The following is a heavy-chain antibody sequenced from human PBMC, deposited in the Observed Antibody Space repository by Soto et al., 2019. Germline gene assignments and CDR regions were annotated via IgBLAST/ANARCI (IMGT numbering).Heavy chain of an antibody. CDR2: ISAYNGVT. V-gene: IGHV1-18*01. Sequence: QVQMVQSGAEVKKPGASVKVSCKASEYSFSSYTFTWVRQAPGQGIEWMGWISAYNGVTNYAQKFQGRVTMIADTSTNTAYMELRSLRSDDTAVYYCAIAYEYLYYSPPIYHYYGMDVWGQGTTVTVSS. D-gene: IGHD4-4*01. J-gene: IGHJ6*02. CDR3: AIAYEYLYYSPPIYHYYGMDV. CDR1: EYSFSSYT.